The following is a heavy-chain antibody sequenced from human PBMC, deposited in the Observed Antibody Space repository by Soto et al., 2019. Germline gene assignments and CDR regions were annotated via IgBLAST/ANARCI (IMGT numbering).Heavy chain of an antibody. CDR3: ARDLVPAAMSDWFDP. J-gene: IGHJ5*02. CDR1: GFTFSSYS. CDR2: ISSSSSTI. V-gene: IGHV3-48*02. D-gene: IGHD2-2*01. Sequence: GGSLRLSCAASGFTFSSYSMNWVRQAPGKGLEWVSYISSSSSTIYYADSVKGRFTISRDNAKNSLYLQMNSLRDEDTAVYYCARDLVPAAMSDWFDPWGQGTLVTVSS.